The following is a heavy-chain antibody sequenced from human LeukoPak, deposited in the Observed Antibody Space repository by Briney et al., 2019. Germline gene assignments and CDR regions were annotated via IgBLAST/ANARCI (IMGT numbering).Heavy chain of an antibody. Sequence: GGSLRFSCAASGFTVSSNYMSWVRQAPGKGLEWVSVIYSGGSTYYADSVKGRFTISRDNSKNTLYLQINSLRAEDTAVYYCARFLAAAGTWDYWGQGTLVTVSS. CDR1: GFTVSSNY. CDR3: ARFLAAAGTWDY. CDR2: IYSGGST. D-gene: IGHD6-13*01. V-gene: IGHV3-53*01. J-gene: IGHJ4*02.